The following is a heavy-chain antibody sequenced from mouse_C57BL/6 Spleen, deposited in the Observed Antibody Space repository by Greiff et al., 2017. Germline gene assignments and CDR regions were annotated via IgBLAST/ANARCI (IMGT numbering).Heavy chain of an antibody. D-gene: IGHD2-3*01. V-gene: IGHV1-54*01. J-gene: IGHJ3*01. CDR2: INPGSGGT. CDR1: GYAFTNNL. Sequence: QVQLQQSGAELVRPGTSVKVSCKASGYAFTNNLIEWVKQRPGQGLEWIGVINPGSGGTNYNEKFKGKATLTADKSSSTAYMQLSSLTSEDSAVYFCARDEVDGYYGFAYWGQGTLVTVSA. CDR3: ARDEVDGYYGFAY.